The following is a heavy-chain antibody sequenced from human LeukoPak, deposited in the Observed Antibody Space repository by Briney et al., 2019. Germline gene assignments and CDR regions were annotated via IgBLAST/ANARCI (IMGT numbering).Heavy chain of an antibody. CDR2: INHSGST. V-gene: IGHV4-34*01. D-gene: IGHD6-6*01. CDR3: ARIAARHRAYYGMDV. Sequence: SETLSLTCAVYGGSFSGYYWSWIRQPPGKGLEWIGEINHSGSTNYNPSLKSRVTISVDTSKNQFSLKLSSVTAADTAVYYCARIAARHRAYYGMDVWGQGTTVTVSS. J-gene: IGHJ6*02. CDR1: GGSFSGYY.